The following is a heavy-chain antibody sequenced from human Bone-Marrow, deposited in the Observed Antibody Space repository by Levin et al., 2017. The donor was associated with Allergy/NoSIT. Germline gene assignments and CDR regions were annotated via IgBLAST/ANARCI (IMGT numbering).Heavy chain of an antibody. Sequence: ASVKVSCKASGYTFTSYDINWVRQATGQGLEWMGWMNPNSGNTGYAQKFQGRVTMTRNTSISTAYMELSSLRSEDTAVYYCAGVVGCSPYYYYYGMDVWGQGTTVTVSS. D-gene: IGHD2-15*01. CDR1: GYTFTSYD. J-gene: IGHJ6*02. CDR2: MNPNSGNT. V-gene: IGHV1-8*01. CDR3: AGVVGCSPYYYYYGMDV.